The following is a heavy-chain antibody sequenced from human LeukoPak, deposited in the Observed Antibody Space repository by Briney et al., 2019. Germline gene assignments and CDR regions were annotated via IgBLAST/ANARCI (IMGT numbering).Heavy chain of an antibody. CDR2: IRSRDGTV. V-gene: IGHV3-48*01. CDR3: VRDHAYAFDI. CDR1: GFTFSSNA. J-gene: IGHJ3*02. Sequence: GGSLRLSCAASGFTFSSNAMNWARQAPGKGLEWISYIRSRDGTVSYADSVKGRFTISTDTAKSSLFLQMNGLSADDTAVYYCVRDHAYAFDIWGQGTMVTVSS.